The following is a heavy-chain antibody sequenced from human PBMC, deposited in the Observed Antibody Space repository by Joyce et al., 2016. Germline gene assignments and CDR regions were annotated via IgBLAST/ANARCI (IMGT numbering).Heavy chain of an antibody. V-gene: IGHV1-69*12. CDR1: GGDFSNYT. J-gene: IGHJ6*02. CDR2: IIPFLGAA. Sequence: QVLLVQSGAAVKRPGSSLRVSCKSSGGDFSNYTVNWVRQAPGQLLEWMGGIIPFLGAAKYAEDFQGRVTLTADQSTRTAYLELSSLTSADTAVYYCARGGTSSDHYFFYTLDVWGPGTTVIVSS. CDR3: ARGGTSSDHYFFYTLDV. D-gene: IGHD1-14*01.